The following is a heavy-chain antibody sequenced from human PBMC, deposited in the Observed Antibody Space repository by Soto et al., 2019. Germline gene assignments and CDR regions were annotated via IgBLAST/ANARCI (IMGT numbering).Heavy chain of an antibody. Sequence: SETLSLTCSDSGGSISSHNWGWIRLPPGKGLEWIGYIRDSGDTSYNPSLNSRVTISVDTSKKEFSLKLTSVTAADTAVYYCARRGREDSSSWYVRSGYFDYWGQGTLVTVSS. CDR3: ARRGREDSSSWYVRSGYFDY. CDR2: IRDSGDT. D-gene: IGHD6-13*01. J-gene: IGHJ4*02. V-gene: IGHV4-59*11. CDR1: GGSISSHN.